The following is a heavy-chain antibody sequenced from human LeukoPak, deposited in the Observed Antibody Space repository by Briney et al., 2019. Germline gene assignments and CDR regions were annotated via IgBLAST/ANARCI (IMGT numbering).Heavy chain of an antibody. J-gene: IGHJ4*02. V-gene: IGHV4-39*02. CDR3: ARERRAAAGTLKRYFDY. D-gene: IGHD6-13*01. Sequence: SENLSLTCTVSGGSISSSGYYWGWIRQPPGKGLELIGSIYYSGSTYYNPSLKSRVTISVDTSKNQFSLKLSSVTAADTAVYYCARERRAAAGTLKRYFDYWGQGTLVTVSS. CDR1: GGSISSSGYY. CDR2: IYYSGST.